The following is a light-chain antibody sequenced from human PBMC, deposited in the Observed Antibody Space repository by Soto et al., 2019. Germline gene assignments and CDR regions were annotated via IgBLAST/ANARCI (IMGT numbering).Light chain of an antibody. CDR3: SSYTSSSTLV. CDR2: DVS. CDR1: SSDVGGYNY. V-gene: IGLV2-14*01. Sequence: SALTQPASVSGSPGQSITISCTGTSSDVGGYNYVSWYQQHPGKAPKLMIYDVSNRPSGVSNRFSGSKSGNTASLTISGLQAEDEADYYCSSYTSSSTLVFGGGTKLTLL. J-gene: IGLJ2*01.